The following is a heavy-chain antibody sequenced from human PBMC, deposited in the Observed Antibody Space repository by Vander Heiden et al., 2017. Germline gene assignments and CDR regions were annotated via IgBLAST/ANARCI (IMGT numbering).Heavy chain of an antibody. Sequence: HVQLVQCRGGVFQPGRAVSLSCAASGLTFSSFGMQWVRQAPGKEREWVAVIWFDGTNKYYGCSVKGRFTISRDNSKNTVYLQMNSLRVEDTVVYYCARGTTGYYRGSYCDYWGQRTLVTASS. CDR1: GLTFSSFG. V-gene: IGHV3-33*01. CDR3: ARGTTGYYRGSYCDY. D-gene: IGHD3-9*01. J-gene: IGHJ4*02. CDR2: IWFDGTNK.